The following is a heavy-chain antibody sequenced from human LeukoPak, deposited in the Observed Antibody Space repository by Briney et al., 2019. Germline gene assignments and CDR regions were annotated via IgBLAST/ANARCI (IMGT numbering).Heavy chain of an antibody. D-gene: IGHD3-10*01. Sequence: SETLSLTCTVSGGSISSYYWSWIRQPAGKGLEWIGRIYTSGSTNYNPSLKSRVTMSVDTSKNQFSLKLSSVTAADTAVYYCARLPLRYYYGSGSYYNGGYFDYWGQGTLVTVSS. V-gene: IGHV4-4*07. J-gene: IGHJ4*02. CDR1: GGSISSYY. CDR2: IYTSGST. CDR3: ARLPLRYYYGSGSYYNGGYFDY.